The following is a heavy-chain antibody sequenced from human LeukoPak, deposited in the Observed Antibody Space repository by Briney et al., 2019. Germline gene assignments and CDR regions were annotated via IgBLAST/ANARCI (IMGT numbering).Heavy chain of an antibody. CDR2: IYPGDSDT. V-gene: IGHV5-51*01. J-gene: IGHJ6*03. CDR1: GYSFTSYW. Sequence: GESLKISCKGSGYSFTSYWIGWVRPMPGKGLEWMGIIYPGDSDTRYSPSFQGQVTISADKSISTAYLQWSSLKASDTAMYYFARTNPYGSGSYSPNYYYYYYMDVWGKGTTVTISS. D-gene: IGHD3-10*01. CDR3: ARTNPYGSGSYSPNYYYYYYMDV.